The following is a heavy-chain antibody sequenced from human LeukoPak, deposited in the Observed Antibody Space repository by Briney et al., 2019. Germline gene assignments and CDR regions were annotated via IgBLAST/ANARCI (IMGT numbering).Heavy chain of an antibody. D-gene: IGHD4-17*01. V-gene: IGHV3-30*04. J-gene: IGHJ3*02. CDR3: ARVRYDYGDYVGAFDI. Sequence: GGSLRLSCAASGFTFSSYAMHWVRQAPGKGLEGVAVISYDGSNKYYADSVKGRFTISRDNSKNTLYLQLNSLRAEDTAVYYFARVRYDYGDYVGAFDIWGQGTMITVSS. CDR1: GFTFSSYA. CDR2: ISYDGSNK.